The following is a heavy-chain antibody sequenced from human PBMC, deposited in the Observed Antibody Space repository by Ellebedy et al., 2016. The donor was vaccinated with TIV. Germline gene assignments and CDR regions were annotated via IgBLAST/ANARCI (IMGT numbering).Heavy chain of an antibody. D-gene: IGHD4-23*01. J-gene: IGHJ5*02. Sequence: GESLKISCKGSGYNFTTYPIAWVRQLPGKGLEWMGIIYRGDSDSTYSPSFRGQVTISADKSIPTAYLQWSSLQTSDTAIYYCARRGLVGGWYDTWGQGTLVTVSS. CDR2: IYRGDSDS. CDR3: ARRGLVGGWYDT. CDR1: GYNFTTYP. V-gene: IGHV5-51*01.